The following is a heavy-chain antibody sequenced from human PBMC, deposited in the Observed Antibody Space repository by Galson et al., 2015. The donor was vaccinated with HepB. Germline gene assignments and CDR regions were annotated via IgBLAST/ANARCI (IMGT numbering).Heavy chain of an antibody. J-gene: IGHJ4*02. Sequence: SLRLSCAVSGFNFSNFAMSWVRQAPGKGLEWVSGISGGGDRTYSTDSVIGRFTTSRDNSKNTLYLEMNNLRVEDTALYYCAKDIQKEVPSDFDHWGQGTLVTVSS. D-gene: IGHD2-21*01. V-gene: IGHV3-23*01. CDR1: GFNFSNFA. CDR3: AKDIQKEVPSDFDH. CDR2: ISGGGDRT.